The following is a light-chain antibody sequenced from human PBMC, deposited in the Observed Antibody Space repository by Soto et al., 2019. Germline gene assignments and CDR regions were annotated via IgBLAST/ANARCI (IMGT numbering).Light chain of an antibody. J-gene: IGKJ4*01. Sequence: EIVLTQSPLSLPVTPGEPASISCRSSRNLLHSNGYYYLDWYLQKPGQSPQLLIYLGSNRASGVPDRFSGSGSGTDFTLTISRVEAEDVGVYFCAQGLATPVTFRGGTKVEIK. CDR1: RNLLHSNGYYY. CDR2: LGS. CDR3: AQGLATPVT. V-gene: IGKV2-28*01.